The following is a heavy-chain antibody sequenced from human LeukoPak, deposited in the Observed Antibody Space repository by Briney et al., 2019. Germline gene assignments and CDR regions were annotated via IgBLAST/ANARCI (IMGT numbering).Heavy chain of an antibody. D-gene: IGHD6-6*01. Sequence: ASVKVSCKASGYTFTSYFMHWVRQASGQGLEWMGIINPSGGSTSYAQKFQGRATMTRDTSTSTVYMELSSLRSEDTAVYYCARTAGRTFDYWGQGTLVTVSS. CDR1: GYTFTSYF. CDR2: INPSGGST. J-gene: IGHJ4*02. V-gene: IGHV1-46*01. CDR3: ARTAGRTFDY.